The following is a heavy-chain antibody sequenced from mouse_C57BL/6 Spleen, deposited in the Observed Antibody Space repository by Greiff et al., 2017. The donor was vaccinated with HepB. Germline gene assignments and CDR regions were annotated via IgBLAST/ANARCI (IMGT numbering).Heavy chain of an antibody. CDR1: GFTFSSYA. D-gene: IGHD2-4*01. CDR3: TGYDYEGGFAY. Sequence: EVKVVESGEGLVKPGGSLKLSCAASGFTFSSYAMSWVRQTPEKRLEWVAYISSGGDYIYYADTVKGRFTISRDNARNTLYLQMSSLKSEDTAMYYCTGYDYEGGFAYWGQGTLVTVSA. V-gene: IGHV5-9-1*02. CDR2: ISSGGDYI. J-gene: IGHJ3*01.